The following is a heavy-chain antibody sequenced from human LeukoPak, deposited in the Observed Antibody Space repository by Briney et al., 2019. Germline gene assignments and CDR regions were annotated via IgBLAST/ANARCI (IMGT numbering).Heavy chain of an antibody. D-gene: IGHD3-10*01. CDR1: GFTFSTYA. CDR3: ARSRYGSIYYFDY. Sequence: GSLRLSCAASGFTFSTYAMTWVRQAPGKGLEWIGYIYYSGSTNYNPSLKSRVTISVDTSKNQFSLKLTSVTAADTAVYYCARSRYGSIYYFDYWGQGTLVTVSS. V-gene: IGHV4-59*08. CDR2: IYYSGST. J-gene: IGHJ4*02.